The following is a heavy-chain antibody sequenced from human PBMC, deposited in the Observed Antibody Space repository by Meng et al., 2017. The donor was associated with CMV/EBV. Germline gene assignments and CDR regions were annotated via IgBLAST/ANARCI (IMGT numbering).Heavy chain of an antibody. J-gene: IGHJ3*02. CDR3: AKDRGSRSAAIINAFDI. CDR2: ISSSSSYI. D-gene: IGHD2-2*01. V-gene: IGHV3-21*04. Sequence: LSLTRAASGFTFSSYSMNWVRQAPGKGLEWVSSISSSSSYIYYADSVKGRFTISRDNAKNSLYLQMNSLRAEDTALYYCAKDRGSRSAAIINAFDIWGQGTMVTVSS. CDR1: GFTFSSYS.